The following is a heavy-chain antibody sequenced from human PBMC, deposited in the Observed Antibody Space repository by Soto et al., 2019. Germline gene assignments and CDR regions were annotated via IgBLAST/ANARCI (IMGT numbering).Heavy chain of an antibody. J-gene: IGHJ4*02. CDR2: INAGNGNT. CDR3: ARDLEYSSSSAVFGY. CDR1: GYTFTSYA. D-gene: IGHD6-6*01. V-gene: IGHV1-3*01. Sequence: GASVKVSCKASGYTFTSYAMHWVRQAPGQRLEWMGWINAGNGNTKYSQKFQGRVTITRDTSASTAYMELSSLRSEDTAVYYCARDLEYSSSSAVFGYWGQGTLVTVSS.